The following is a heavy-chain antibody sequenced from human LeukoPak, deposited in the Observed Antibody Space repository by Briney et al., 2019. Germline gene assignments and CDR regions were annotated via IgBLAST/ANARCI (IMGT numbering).Heavy chain of an antibody. CDR2: MNPNSGYT. CDR3: ARVAGSIDY. V-gene: IGHV1-8*03. J-gene: IGHJ4*02. CDR1: GYTFTTYD. D-gene: IGHD6-19*01. Sequence: ASVKVSCKASGYTFTTYDINWVRQATGQGLELMGWMNPNSGYTGYAQKFQGRVTIKRDTSISTAYMELSSLRSEDPAVYYCARVAGSIDYWGQGTLVTVSS.